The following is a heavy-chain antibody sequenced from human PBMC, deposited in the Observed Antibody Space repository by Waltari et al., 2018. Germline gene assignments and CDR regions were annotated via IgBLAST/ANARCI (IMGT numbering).Heavy chain of an antibody. CDR2: IYYRGST. CDR3: ARVGTTVNYYYMDV. CDR1: GYSIISCYY. Sequence: QVQLQESGPGLVKPSETLSLTCAVSGYSIISCYYWRWIRQPPGKGLEWIGYIYYRGSTNYNPSLKSRVTISVDTSKNQFSLKLSSVTAADTAVYYCARVGTTVNYYYMDVWGKGTTVTVSS. D-gene: IGHD4-17*01. V-gene: IGHV4-59*01. J-gene: IGHJ6*03.